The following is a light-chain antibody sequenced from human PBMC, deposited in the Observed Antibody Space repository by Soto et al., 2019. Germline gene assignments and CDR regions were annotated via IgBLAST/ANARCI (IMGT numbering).Light chain of an antibody. CDR1: QSISSW. CDR3: QQYTSHWP. Sequence: DIQMTQSPSSLSASVGDRVTITCRASQSISSWLAWYQQKPGKAPNLLIYKASSLESGVPSRFSGSGSGTEFTLTISSLQPDDFATYYRQQYTSHWPFGHGTKVDIK. J-gene: IGKJ1*01. V-gene: IGKV1-5*03. CDR2: KAS.